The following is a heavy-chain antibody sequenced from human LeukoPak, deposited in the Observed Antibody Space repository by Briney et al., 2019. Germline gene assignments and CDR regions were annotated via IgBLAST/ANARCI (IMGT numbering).Heavy chain of an antibody. CDR3: AKGVGYCSGGSCQQFDY. V-gene: IGHV3-23*01. J-gene: IGHJ4*02. Sequence: GGSLRLSCAASGFTFSGYGMSWVRQAPGKGLKWVSAISGSGGSTYYADSVKGRITISRDNSKNTLYLQMNSLRAEDTAVYYCAKGVGYCSGGSCQQFDYWGQGTLVTVSS. CDR1: GFTFSGYG. D-gene: IGHD2-15*01. CDR2: ISGSGGST.